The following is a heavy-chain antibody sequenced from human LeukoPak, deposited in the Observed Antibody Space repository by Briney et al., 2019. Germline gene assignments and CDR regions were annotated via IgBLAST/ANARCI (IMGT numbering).Heavy chain of an antibody. CDR2: IYWNDDK. Sequence: ESGPTLVKPTQSLTLTCTFSGFSLSTSRVGVGWIRQPPGKALEWLTLIYWNDDKRYSPSLKSRLTITKDTSKNQVVLTMTNMDPVDTATYYCAHRPYDSSDFDYWGQGTLVTVSS. D-gene: IGHD3-22*01. CDR1: GFSLSTSRVG. J-gene: IGHJ4*02. CDR3: AHRPYDSSDFDY. V-gene: IGHV2-5*01.